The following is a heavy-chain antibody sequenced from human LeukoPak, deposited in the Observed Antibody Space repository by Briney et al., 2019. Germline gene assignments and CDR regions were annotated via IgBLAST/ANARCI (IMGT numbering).Heavy chain of an antibody. J-gene: IGHJ4*02. CDR1: GFAFDDYT. CDR3: ARGYYGDLDH. D-gene: IGHD3-10*01. V-gene: IGHV3-43*01. Sequence: GGSLRLSCAASGFAFDDYTMHWVRQAPGKGLEWVSLINWNGDTTFYGGSVKGRFSISRDNTMNSLYLQMNSLTSEDTAIYYCARGYYGDLDHWGLGTLVTVSS. CDR2: INWNGDTT.